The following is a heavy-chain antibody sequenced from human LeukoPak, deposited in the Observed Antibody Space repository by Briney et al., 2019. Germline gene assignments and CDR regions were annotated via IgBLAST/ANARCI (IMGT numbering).Heavy chain of an antibody. CDR3: ARAGTAYCGGDCYSNGWFDP. J-gene: IGHJ5*02. CDR2: MNPNSGNT. CDR1: GYTFTSHD. Sequence: ASVKVSCKASGYTFTSHDINWVRQATGQGLEWMGWMNPNSGNTGYAQKFQGRVTMTRNTSISTAYMELSSLRSEDTAVYYCARAGTAYCGGDCYSNGWFDPWGQGTLVTVSS. V-gene: IGHV1-8*01. D-gene: IGHD2-21*02.